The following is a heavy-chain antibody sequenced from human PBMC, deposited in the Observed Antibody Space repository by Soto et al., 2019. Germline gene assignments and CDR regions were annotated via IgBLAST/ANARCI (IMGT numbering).Heavy chain of an antibody. Sequence: ASVKVSCKASGYTFTGYYMHWVRQAPGQGLEWMGWINPNSGGTNYAQKFQGRVTMTRDTSISTAYMELSRLRSDDTAVYYCARDMVRGVIRYYYYGMDVWGQGTTVTSP. D-gene: IGHD3-10*01. V-gene: IGHV1-2*02. CDR2: INPNSGGT. CDR3: ARDMVRGVIRYYYYGMDV. CDR1: GYTFTGYY. J-gene: IGHJ6*02.